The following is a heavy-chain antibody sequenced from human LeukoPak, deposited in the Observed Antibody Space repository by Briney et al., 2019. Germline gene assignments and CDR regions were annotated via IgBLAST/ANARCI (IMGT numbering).Heavy chain of an antibody. CDR3: AKGDREEVAGGTGFDY. V-gene: IGHV3-73*01. CDR1: GFTFSGSA. D-gene: IGHD6-13*01. CDR2: IRSKANSYAT. Sequence: GGSLKLSCAASGFTFSGSAMHWVRQASGKGLEWVGRIRSKANSYATAYAASVKGRFTISRDDSKNTAYLQMNSLKTEDTAVYYCAKGDREEVAGGTGFDYWGQGTLVTVSS. J-gene: IGHJ4*02.